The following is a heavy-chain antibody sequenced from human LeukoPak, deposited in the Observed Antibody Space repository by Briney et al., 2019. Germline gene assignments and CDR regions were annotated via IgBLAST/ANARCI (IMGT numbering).Heavy chain of an antibody. D-gene: IGHD4-17*01. V-gene: IGHV4-31*03. CDR1: GGSISSGGYY. Sequence: SETLSLTCTVSGGSISSGGYYWSWIRQHPGKGLEWIGYIYYSGSTYYNPSLKSRVTISVDKSKNQFSLKLDSVTAADTAVYYCARGASTVTGYFDYWGQGTLVTVSS. CDR2: IYYSGST. J-gene: IGHJ4*02. CDR3: ARGASTVTGYFDY.